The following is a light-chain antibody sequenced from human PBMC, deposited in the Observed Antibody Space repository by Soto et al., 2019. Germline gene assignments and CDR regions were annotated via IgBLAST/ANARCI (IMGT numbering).Light chain of an antibody. Sequence: QSVLTQPRSVSGSPGQSVTISCTGASSDVGGYNYVSWYQQHPGKAPKLMIYDVSKRPSGVPDCFSGSKSGNTASLTISGLQTEDEADYYCCSYAGRYTYVFGTGTKLTVL. CDR1: SSDVGGYNY. CDR3: CSYAGRYTYV. J-gene: IGLJ1*01. V-gene: IGLV2-11*01. CDR2: DVS.